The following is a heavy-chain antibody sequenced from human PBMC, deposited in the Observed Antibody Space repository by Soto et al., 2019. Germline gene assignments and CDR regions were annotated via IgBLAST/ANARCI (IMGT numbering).Heavy chain of an antibody. V-gene: IGHV4-4*02. D-gene: IGHD5-12*01. CDR3: ARKPGWLRAGTYGMDV. CDR1: GGSISSSNW. CDR2: IYHSGST. J-gene: IGHJ6*02. Sequence: QVQLQESGPGLVKPSGTLSLTCAVSGGSISSSNWWSWVRQPPGKGLEWIGEIYHSGSTNYNPSLKSRGTISVDKSKNQCSLKLSSVTAADTAVYYCARKPGWLRAGTYGMDVWGQGTTVTVSS.